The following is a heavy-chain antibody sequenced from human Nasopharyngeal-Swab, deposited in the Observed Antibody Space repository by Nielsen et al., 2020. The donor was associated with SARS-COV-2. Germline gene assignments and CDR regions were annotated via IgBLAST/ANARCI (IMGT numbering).Heavy chain of an antibody. D-gene: IGHD2-2*01. Sequence: WVQQAPGQGLEWMGWINPNSGGTNYAQKFQGWVTMTRDTSISTAYMELSRLRSDDTAVYYCARAAKGYCSSTSCYSIPEYYYYYMDVWGKGTTVTVSS. CDR2: INPNSGGT. CDR3: ARAAKGYCSSTSCYSIPEYYYYYMDV. J-gene: IGHJ6*03. V-gene: IGHV1-2*04.